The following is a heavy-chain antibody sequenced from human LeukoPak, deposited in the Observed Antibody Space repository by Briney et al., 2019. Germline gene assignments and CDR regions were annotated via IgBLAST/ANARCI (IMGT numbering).Heavy chain of an antibody. Sequence: GGSLRLSCAASGFTFGNYAMSWVRQAPGKGLEWVSYISSSSSYTNYADSVKGRFTISRDNAKNSLYLQMNSLRAEDTAVYYCARLSICSGGSCYSIIDYWGQGTLVTVSS. CDR1: GFTFGNYA. D-gene: IGHD2-15*01. V-gene: IGHV3-11*06. CDR2: ISSSSSYT. CDR3: ARLSICSGGSCYSIIDY. J-gene: IGHJ4*02.